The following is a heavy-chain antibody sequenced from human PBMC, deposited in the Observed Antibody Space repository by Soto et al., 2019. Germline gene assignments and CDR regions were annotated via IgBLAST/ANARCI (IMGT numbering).Heavy chain of an antibody. D-gene: IGHD2-2*01. J-gene: IGHJ5*02. Sequence: CPTLVNPTETLTLTCTVSGLSLNNGILVVSLILQPPVKALEWLAHIFSNDEKSYSTSLKSRLTISKDTSRSQVVLTMTNMDPVDSATYYCALIKDCSRTDCYLASFDPWGQGTLVTVS. CDR2: IFSNDEK. CDR1: GLSLNNGILV. CDR3: ALIKDCSRTDCYLASFDP. V-gene: IGHV2-26*01.